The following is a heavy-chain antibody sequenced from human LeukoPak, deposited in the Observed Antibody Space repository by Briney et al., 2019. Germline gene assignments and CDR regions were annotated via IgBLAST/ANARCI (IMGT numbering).Heavy chain of an antibody. J-gene: IGHJ4*02. CDR2: MNTNSGNP. CDR1: GYTFTSYA. CDR3: ARSLIAARPTPFDY. Sequence: ASVKVSCKASGYTFTSYAMNWVRQAPGQGLEWMGWMNTNSGNPTYAQGFTGRSVFSLDTSVSTAYLQISSLKAEDTAVYYCARSLIAARPTPFDYWGQGTLVTVSS. D-gene: IGHD6-6*01. V-gene: IGHV7-4-1*02.